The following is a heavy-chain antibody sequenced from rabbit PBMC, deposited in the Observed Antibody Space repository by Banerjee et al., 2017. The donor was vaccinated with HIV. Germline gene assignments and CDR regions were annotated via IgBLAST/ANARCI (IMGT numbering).Heavy chain of an antibody. V-gene: IGHV1S40*01. D-gene: IGHD4-1*01. Sequence: QSLEESGGDLVKPGASLTLTCTAFGFSFSNYWICWVRQAPGKGLEWIACIYAGSSGNTYYANWAKGRFTISKTSSTTVTLQMTSLTAADTATYFCARDTSGWGDYFNLWGQGTLVTVS. CDR2: IYAGSSGNT. CDR3: ARDTSGWGDYFNL. J-gene: IGHJ4*01. CDR1: GFSFSNYW.